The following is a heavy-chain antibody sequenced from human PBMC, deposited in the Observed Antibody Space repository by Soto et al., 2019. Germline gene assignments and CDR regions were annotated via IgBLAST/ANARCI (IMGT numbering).Heavy chain of an antibody. CDR2: ISYDGSNK. D-gene: IGHD5-12*01. V-gene: IGHV3-30-3*01. J-gene: IGHJ4*02. CDR3: ARGEARYSGYGRALEDFDY. CDR1: GFTFSSYA. Sequence: GGSLRLSCAASGFTFSSYAMHWVRQAPGKGLEWVAVISYDGSNKYYADSVKGRFTISRDNSKNTLYLQMNSLRAEDTAVYYCARGEARYSGYGRALEDFDYWGQGTLVTVSS.